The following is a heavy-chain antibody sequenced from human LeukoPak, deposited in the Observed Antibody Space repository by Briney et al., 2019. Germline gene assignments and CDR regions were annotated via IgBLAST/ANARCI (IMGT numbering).Heavy chain of an antibody. D-gene: IGHD6-19*01. Sequence: PGGSLRLPCAASGFTFSSYAINWVRQAPGKGLEWVSIISGSGGSTYYADSVKGRFTISRDNSKNTLYLQMNSLRAEDTAVYYCAKGGPVAADPRYFQHWGQGTLVTVSS. CDR2: ISGSGGST. CDR1: GFTFSSYA. CDR3: AKGGPVAADPRYFQH. J-gene: IGHJ1*01. V-gene: IGHV3-23*01.